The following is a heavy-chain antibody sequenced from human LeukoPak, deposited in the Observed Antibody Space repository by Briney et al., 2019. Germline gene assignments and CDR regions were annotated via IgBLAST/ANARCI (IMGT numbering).Heavy chain of an antibody. CDR1: GFTVTDYA. V-gene: IGHV3-23*01. J-gene: IGHJ3*01. CDR3: ARRLSLLFDAFAV. Sequence: GGPLRLSCAASGFTVTDYAMTWIRKSPGKALEGVSSMSDMGPNTYYADSVKGRFTISRDTSKNTLFLQMSSLRAEDTALYFCARRLSLLFDAFAVWGPGTVVTVSS. D-gene: IGHD2-21*02. CDR2: MSDMGPNT.